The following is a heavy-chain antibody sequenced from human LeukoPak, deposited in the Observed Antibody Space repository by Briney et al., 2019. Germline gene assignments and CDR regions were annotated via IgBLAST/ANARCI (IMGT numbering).Heavy chain of an antibody. Sequence: PGGSLRLSCVASGFTFTNYAMTWVRQAPGKGLEWVSCISGSGDNTQYGDSVKGRFTVSRDNAKNTLYLQMNSLRAEDTAVYYCARTNEGGYFAYWGQGALVTVSS. D-gene: IGHD2-8*01. V-gene: IGHV3-23*01. J-gene: IGHJ4*02. CDR3: ARTNEGGYFAY. CDR2: ISGSGDNT. CDR1: GFTFTNYA.